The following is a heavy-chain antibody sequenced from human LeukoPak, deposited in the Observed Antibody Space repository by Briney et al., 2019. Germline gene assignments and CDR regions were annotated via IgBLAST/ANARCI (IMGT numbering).Heavy chain of an antibody. CDR1: AFTFSSYA. D-gene: IGHD3-22*01. V-gene: IGHV3-23*01. CDR3: AKSLSGNYSNFDY. Sequence: GGSLRLSCAASAFTFSSYAMSWVRQAPGKGLDWVSTITPTGGNTFHADSVRGRFSISRDNSKNTLYLKMNSLRADDTALYYCAKSLSGNYSNFDYWGQGTLVTVSS. J-gene: IGHJ4*02. CDR2: ITPTGGNT.